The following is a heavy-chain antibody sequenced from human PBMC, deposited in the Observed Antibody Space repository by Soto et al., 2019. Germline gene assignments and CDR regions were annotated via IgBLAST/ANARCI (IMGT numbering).Heavy chain of an antibody. CDR2: VNHNGRN. CDR1: GGSFSGYF. CDR3: ARGGSSDWQVAFDF. V-gene: IGHV4-34*01. Sequence: SETLSLTCAVYGGSFSGYFWNWIRQTPGKGLEWIGKVNHNGRNNYNPSLKSRVTISLDMSKNQISLKLTSVTAADTAVYYCARGGSSDWQVAFDFWGQGTMVTV. D-gene: IGHD6-19*01. J-gene: IGHJ3*01.